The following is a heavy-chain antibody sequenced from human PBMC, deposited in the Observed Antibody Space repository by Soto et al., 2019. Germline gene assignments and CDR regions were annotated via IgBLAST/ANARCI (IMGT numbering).Heavy chain of an antibody. J-gene: IGHJ4*02. CDR2: IWYDRSNK. D-gene: IGHD3-22*01. CDR1: GFTFSSYG. Sequence: GGSLRLSCAASGFTFSSYGMNWVRQASGKGLEWVAVIWYDRSNKYYADSVKGRFTISRDNSKNTLYLQMNSLRAEDTAVYYCAREYYDSSGYYPYYFDYWGQGTLVTLSS. V-gene: IGHV3-33*01. CDR3: AREYYDSSGYYPYYFDY.